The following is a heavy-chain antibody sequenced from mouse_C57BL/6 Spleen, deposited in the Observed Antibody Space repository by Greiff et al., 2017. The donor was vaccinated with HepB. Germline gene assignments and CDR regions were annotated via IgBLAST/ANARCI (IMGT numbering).Heavy chain of an antibody. Sequence: QVHLKQPGAELVKPGASVKLSCKASCYTFTSYWMHWVKQRPGRGLEWIGRIDPNSGGTKYNEKFKSKATLTVDKPSSTAYMQLSSLTSEDSAVYYCASGNWGYFDVWGTGTTVTVSS. V-gene: IGHV1-72*01. CDR1: CYTFTSYW. CDR2: IDPNSGGT. D-gene: IGHD2-1*01. J-gene: IGHJ1*03. CDR3: ASGNWGYFDV.